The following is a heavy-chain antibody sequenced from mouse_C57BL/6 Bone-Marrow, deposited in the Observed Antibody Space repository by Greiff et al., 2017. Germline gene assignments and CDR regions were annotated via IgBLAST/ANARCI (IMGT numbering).Heavy chain of an antibody. Sequence: VQLQQSGPGLVQPSQSLSITCTVSGFSLTSYGVHWVRQSPGKGLEWLGVIWSGGSTDDNAAFISRLSISKDYSKSQVFFKMNSLQADDTAVYDCDRPVYYAMDYWGQGTSVTVSS. CDR1: GFSLTSYG. V-gene: IGHV2-2*01. CDR3: DRPVYYAMDY. CDR2: IWSGGST. J-gene: IGHJ4*01.